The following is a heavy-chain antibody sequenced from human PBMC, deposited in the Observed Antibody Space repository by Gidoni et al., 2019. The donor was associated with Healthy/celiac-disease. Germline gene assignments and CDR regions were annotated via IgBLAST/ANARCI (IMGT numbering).Heavy chain of an antibody. J-gene: IGHJ5*02. V-gene: IGHV4-39*07. D-gene: IGHD2-15*01. CDR2: IYYSGSP. CDR3: ARDPTYCSGGSCYLSWFDP. CDR1: GGSIRSSSYY. Sequence: QLQLQESGPGMVKPSETLSLTCTVSGGSIRSSSYYLVWLRQPPGKWLDWIGSIYYSGSPYHTPPLTSRVTISVATSKNQFSLKLSSVTAADTAVYYCARDPTYCSGGSCYLSWFDPWGQGTLVTVSS.